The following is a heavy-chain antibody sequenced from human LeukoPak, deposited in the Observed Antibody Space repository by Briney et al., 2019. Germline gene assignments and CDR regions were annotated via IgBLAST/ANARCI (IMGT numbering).Heavy chain of an antibody. Sequence: PSETLSLTCTVSGGSISSSSYYWGWIRQPPGKGLEWIGSIYYSGSTYYNPSLKSRVTISVDTSKNQFSLKLSSVTAADTAVYYCAGRRQYCSSTSCYVRGKGRAFDIWGQGTMVTVSS. CDR3: AGRRQYCSSTSCYVRGKGRAFDI. D-gene: IGHD2-2*01. CDR2: IYYSGST. J-gene: IGHJ3*02. CDR1: GGSISSSSYY. V-gene: IGHV4-39*01.